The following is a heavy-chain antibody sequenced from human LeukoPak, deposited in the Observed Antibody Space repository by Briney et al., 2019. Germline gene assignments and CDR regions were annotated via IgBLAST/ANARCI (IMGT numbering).Heavy chain of an antibody. Sequence: GGSLRLSCAASGFSISSYDMSWVRQAPGKGLEWVSGVSHDGGRTYYVDSVKGRLTISRDTSKNSLYLQMNSLRAEDTAIYYCAKGRIVGATSFDYWGQGTLVTVSS. D-gene: IGHD1-26*01. CDR3: AKGRIVGATSFDY. J-gene: IGHJ4*02. CDR2: VSHDGGRT. V-gene: IGHV3-23*01. CDR1: GFSISSYD.